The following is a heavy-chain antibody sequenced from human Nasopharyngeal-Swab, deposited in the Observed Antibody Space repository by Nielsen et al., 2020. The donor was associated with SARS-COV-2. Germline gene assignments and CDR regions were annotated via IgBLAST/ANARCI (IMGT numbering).Heavy chain of an antibody. CDR2: TRNKANTFTT. V-gene: IGHV3-72*01. CDR1: GFTFSDHY. CDR3: ARVFYGSVNSRWHFDL. D-gene: IGHD3-10*01. Sequence: GESLKISCAASGFTFSDHYMDWVRQAPGKGLEWVGRTRNKANTFTTEYAASVKGRFTVSRDDYQNSLYLQMNSLKTEDTAVYYCARVFYGSVNSRWHFDLWGRGTLVTVSS. J-gene: IGHJ2*01.